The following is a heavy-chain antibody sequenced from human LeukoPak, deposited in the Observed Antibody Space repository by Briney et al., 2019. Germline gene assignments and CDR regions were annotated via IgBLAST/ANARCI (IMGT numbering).Heavy chain of an antibody. CDR3: ARDLLTIVATIPFDY. J-gene: IGHJ4*02. D-gene: IGHD5-12*01. Sequence: GGSLRLSCAASGFTFSSYAMHWVRQAPGKGLEWVAVISYDGSNKYYADSVKGRFTISRDNSKNTLYLQMNSLRAEDTAVYYCARDLLTIVATIPFDYWGQGTLVSVSS. CDR1: GFTFSSYA. V-gene: IGHV3-30-3*01. CDR2: ISYDGSNK.